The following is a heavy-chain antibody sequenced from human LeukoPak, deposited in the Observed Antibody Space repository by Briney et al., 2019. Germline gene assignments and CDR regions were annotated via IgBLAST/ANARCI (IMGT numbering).Heavy chain of an antibody. D-gene: IGHD3-10*01. CDR1: GFTFRNYV. CDR3: AREGYYGSGSPPSLYFDY. Sequence: GGSLRLTCAASGFTFRNYVIHWVRQAPGKGLEWVAVTSSDLNVKLYADSVKGRFTISRDNSRSTLYLQMNSLRPEDTAIYYCAREGYYGSGSPPSLYFDYWGQGTLVTVSS. V-gene: IGHV3-30-3*01. CDR2: TSSDLNVK. J-gene: IGHJ4*02.